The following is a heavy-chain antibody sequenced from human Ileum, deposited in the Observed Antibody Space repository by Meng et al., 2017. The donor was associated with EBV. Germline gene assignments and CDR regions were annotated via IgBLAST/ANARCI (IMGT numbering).Heavy chain of an antibody. D-gene: IGHD1-26*01. V-gene: IGHV4-30-4*01. CDR1: GVSISSGVYH. CDR3: AIYAVGGSGQGY. CDR2: CSGGT. Sequence: VQLQESGPGLVKPSQTLSLTCAVSGVSISSGVYHWSCIRQPPGKGLEWIGCSGGTYYNPSLKSRLTISVDTSKNQFSLKLDSATAADTAVYYCAIYAVGGSGQGYWGQGTLVTVSS. J-gene: IGHJ4*02.